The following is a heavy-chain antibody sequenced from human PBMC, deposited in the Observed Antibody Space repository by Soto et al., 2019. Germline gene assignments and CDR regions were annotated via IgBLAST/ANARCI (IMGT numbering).Heavy chain of an antibody. D-gene: IGHD3-9*01. Sequence: SVKVSCKASGVTFSSYAISWVRQAPGQGLEWMGGIIPIFGTANYAQKFQGRVTITADESTSTAYMELSSLRSEDTAVYYCAREGELRYFDWLAPHAFDIWGQGTMVTVSS. CDR1: GVTFSSYA. CDR3: AREGELRYFDWLAPHAFDI. CDR2: IIPIFGTA. J-gene: IGHJ3*02. V-gene: IGHV1-69*13.